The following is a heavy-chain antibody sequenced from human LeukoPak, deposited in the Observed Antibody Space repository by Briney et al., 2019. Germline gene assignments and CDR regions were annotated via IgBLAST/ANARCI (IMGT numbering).Heavy chain of an antibody. CDR1: GFTFSSYG. J-gene: IGHJ4*02. CDR2: IRYDGSNK. D-gene: IGHD1-26*01. CDR3: AKDTTLSGSYGPLDY. V-gene: IGHV3-30*02. Sequence: GESLKISCAASGFTFSSYGMHWVRQAPGKGLEWVAFIRYDGSNKYYADSVKGRFTISRDNSKNSLYLQMNSLRAEDTALYYCAKDTTLSGSYGPLDYWGQGTLVTVSS.